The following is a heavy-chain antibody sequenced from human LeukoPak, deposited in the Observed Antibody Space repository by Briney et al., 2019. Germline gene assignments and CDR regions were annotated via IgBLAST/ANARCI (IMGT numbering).Heavy chain of an antibody. CDR1: GFTFSSYA. D-gene: IGHD3-3*01. J-gene: IGHJ6*02. Sequence: GGSLRLSCAASGFTFSSYAMSWVRQAPGKGLEWVSAISGSGGSTYYADSVKGRFTISRGNSKNTLYLQMNSLRAEDTAVYYCADDFWSGYSDLGMDVWGQGTTVTVSS. CDR2: ISGSGGST. CDR3: ADDFWSGYSDLGMDV. V-gene: IGHV3-23*01.